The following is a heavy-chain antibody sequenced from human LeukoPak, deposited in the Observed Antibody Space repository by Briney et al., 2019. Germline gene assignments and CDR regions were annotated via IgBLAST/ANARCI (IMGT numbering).Heavy chain of an antibody. Sequence: PGGSLRLSCAASGFTFSSYGMHWVRQAPGKGLEWVSLISWDGGSTYYADSVKGRFTISRDNSKNSLYLQMNSLRAEDTALYYCAKDLAAAGLYYFDYWGQGTLVTVSS. CDR2: ISWDGGST. J-gene: IGHJ4*02. CDR1: GFTFSSYG. CDR3: AKDLAAAGLYYFDY. D-gene: IGHD6-13*01. V-gene: IGHV3-43D*03.